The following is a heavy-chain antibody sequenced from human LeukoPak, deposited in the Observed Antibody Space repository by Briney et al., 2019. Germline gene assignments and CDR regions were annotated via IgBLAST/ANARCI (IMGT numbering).Heavy chain of an antibody. V-gene: IGHV3-11*04. CDR2: ISASGNTV. J-gene: IGHJ4*02. CDR1: GFTFSDYY. CDR3: ARGTTRGWYGEYDY. Sequence: PGGSLRLSCAASGFTFSDYYMSWIRQAPGKGLEWASFISASGNTVYYADSVKGRFTISRDNAKNSLYLQMNSLRAEDTAVYYCARGTTRGWYGEYDYWGQGNLVTVSS. D-gene: IGHD6-19*01.